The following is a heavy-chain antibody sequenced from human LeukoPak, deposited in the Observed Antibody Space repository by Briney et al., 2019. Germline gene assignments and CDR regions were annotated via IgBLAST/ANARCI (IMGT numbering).Heavy chain of an antibody. J-gene: IGHJ4*02. Sequence: GGSLRLSCAASGFTVSSNYMSWVRQAPGKGLEWVSVIYSGGNTYYADSVRGRFTISRDNSKNTLYLQMNSLRPEDTAMYYCARSRGGINYGLNFFDSWGQGTLVSVSS. CDR2: IYSGGNT. CDR3: ARSRGGINYGLNFFDS. D-gene: IGHD3-10*01. CDR1: GFTVSSNY. V-gene: IGHV3-66*01.